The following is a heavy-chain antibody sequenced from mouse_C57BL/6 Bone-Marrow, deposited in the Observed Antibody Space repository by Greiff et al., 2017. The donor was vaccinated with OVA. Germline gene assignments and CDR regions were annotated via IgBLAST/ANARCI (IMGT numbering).Heavy chain of an antibody. D-gene: IGHD2-4*01. Sequence: VMLVESGPGLVAPSQSLSITCTVSGFSLTSYGVSWVRQPPGKGLEWLGVIWGDGSTNYHSALISRLSISKDNSKSQVFLKLNSLQTDDTATYYCAISTMITTKYAMDYWGQGTSVTVSS. CDR1: GFSLTSYG. CDR3: AISTMITTKYAMDY. J-gene: IGHJ4*01. V-gene: IGHV2-3*01. CDR2: IWGDGST.